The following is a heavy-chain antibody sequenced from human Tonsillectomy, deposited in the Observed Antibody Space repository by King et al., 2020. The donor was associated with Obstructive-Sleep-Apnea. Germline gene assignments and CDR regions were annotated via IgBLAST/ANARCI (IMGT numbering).Heavy chain of an antibody. CDR1: GGSISYYY. CDR2: IFYSGST. D-gene: IGHD3-16*01. V-gene: IGHV4-59*08. CDR3: ARGLGGLDY. J-gene: IGHJ4*02. Sequence: VQLQESGPGLVKPSETLSLTCTVSGGSISYYYWSWIRQPPGKGLEWIGYIFYSGSTNYNPSLKSRVTISVDTSKNQFSLTLSSVTAAHTAVYYCARGLGGLDYWGQGTLVTVSS.